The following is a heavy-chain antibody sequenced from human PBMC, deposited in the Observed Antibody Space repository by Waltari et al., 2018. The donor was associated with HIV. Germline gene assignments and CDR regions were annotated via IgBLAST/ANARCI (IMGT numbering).Heavy chain of an antibody. Sequence: QVQLVESGGGLVKPGGSLTLSCAASGFTFSEYYMSWIRQAPGKGLEWLSFISSVGGTTYSAESVRGRFTIARDSAKHSLFLQVNSLGAEDTAVYYCVRDNHDFGSGHYFDSGGQGTLVTVSS. CDR3: VRDNHDFGSGHYFDS. V-gene: IGHV3-11*01. D-gene: IGHD3-3*01. CDR1: GFTFSEYY. CDR2: ISSVGGTT. J-gene: IGHJ4*02.